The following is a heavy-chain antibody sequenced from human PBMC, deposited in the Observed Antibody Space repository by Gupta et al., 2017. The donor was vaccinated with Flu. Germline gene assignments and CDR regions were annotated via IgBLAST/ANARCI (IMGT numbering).Heavy chain of an antibody. J-gene: IGHJ4*01. Sequence: EVQLVESGGGLVQPGGSLRLSCVASGFTFSSYWMSWVRQAPGKGREWVANIKQDGSEKYYVDAGKGRSTIPRDNAKNSLYLQMNSMRDEDTAVYYCASCSDRGSTLPFDYWGHGNLVTVS. D-gene: IGHD3-10*02. CDR3: ASCSDRGSTLPFDY. CDR2: IKQDGSEK. CDR1: GFTFSSYW. V-gene: IGHV3-7*02.